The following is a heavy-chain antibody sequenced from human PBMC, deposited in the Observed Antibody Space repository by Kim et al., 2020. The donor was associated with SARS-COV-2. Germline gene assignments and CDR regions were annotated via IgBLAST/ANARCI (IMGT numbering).Heavy chain of an antibody. Sequence: PSLKRRVTISVDTSKNQFSLKLSSVTAADTAVYYCARGFSTFGEDYYFDYWGQGTLVTVSS. V-gene: IGHV4-30-2*05. J-gene: IGHJ4*02. D-gene: IGHD3-10*01. CDR3: ARGFSTFGEDYYFDY.